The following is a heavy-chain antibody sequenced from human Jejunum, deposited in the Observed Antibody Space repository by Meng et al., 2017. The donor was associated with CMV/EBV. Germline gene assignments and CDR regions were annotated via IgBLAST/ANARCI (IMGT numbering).Heavy chain of an antibody. CDR2: INSGRSST. CDR3: AREASGGCYDY. V-gene: IGHV3-74*01. CDR1: GFTFCRYW. D-gene: IGHD2-15*01. J-gene: IGHJ4*02. Sequence: AASGFTFCRYWMQWVRQAPGKGLVWVSRINSGRSSTSYADSVESRFTLSRDNAKNTLYLQMDSLRAEDTAVYYCAREASGGCYDYWGQGTLVTVSS.